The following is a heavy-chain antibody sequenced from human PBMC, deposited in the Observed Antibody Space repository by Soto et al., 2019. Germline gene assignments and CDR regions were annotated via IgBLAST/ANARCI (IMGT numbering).Heavy chain of an antibody. CDR3: ARPLDSSSYYYYGMDV. CDR2: IDRSDSYT. D-gene: IGHD6-6*01. V-gene: IGHV5-10-1*01. CDR1: GYSFTSYW. J-gene: IGHJ6*02. Sequence: HGESLKISCKGSGYSFTSYWISWVRQMPGKGLEWMGRIDRSDSYTNYSPSFQGHVTISADKSISTAYLQWSSLKASDTAMYYCARPLDSSSYYYYGMDVWGQGTTVTVSS.